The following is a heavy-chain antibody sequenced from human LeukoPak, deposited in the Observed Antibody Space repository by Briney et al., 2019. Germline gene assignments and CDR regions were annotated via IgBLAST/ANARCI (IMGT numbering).Heavy chain of an antibody. V-gene: IGHV3-48*03. CDR2: ISSSGSTI. CDR3: AKGGSSWSEIDY. J-gene: IGHJ4*02. D-gene: IGHD6-13*01. Sequence: GGSLRLSCAASGFTFSSYEMNWVRQAPWKGLEWVSYISSSGSTIYYADSVKGRVTISRDNSKNTLYLQMNSLRAEDTAVYYCAKGGSSWSEIDYWGQGTLVTVSS. CDR1: GFTFSSYE.